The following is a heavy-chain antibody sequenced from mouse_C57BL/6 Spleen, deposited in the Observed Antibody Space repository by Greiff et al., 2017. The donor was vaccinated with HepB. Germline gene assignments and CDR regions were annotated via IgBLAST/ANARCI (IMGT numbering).Heavy chain of an antibody. CDR3: AKKFDYYRSSSYAMDY. CDR2: IWRGGST. J-gene: IGHJ4*01. V-gene: IGHV2-5*01. CDR1: GFSLTSYG. D-gene: IGHD1-1*01. Sequence: VKLVESGPGLVQPSQSLSITCTVSGFSLTSYGVHWVRQSPGKGLEWLGVIWRGGSTDYNAAFMSRLSITKDNSKSQVFFKMNSLQADDTAIYYCAKKFDYYRSSSYAMDYWGQGTSVTVSS.